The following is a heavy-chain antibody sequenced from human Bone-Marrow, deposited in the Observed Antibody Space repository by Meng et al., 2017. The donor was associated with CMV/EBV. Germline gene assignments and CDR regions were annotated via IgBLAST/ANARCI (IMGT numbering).Heavy chain of an antibody. V-gene: IGHV3-21*01. CDR1: GFTFSTYS. D-gene: IGHD6-13*01. Sequence: GGSLRLSCVASGFTFSTYSMNWVRQAPGKGLEWVSSISSSSNYIYYADSVKGRFTISRDDAKNSLYLQMNSLRDEDTALYFCARDESPIGATGPRRYFHYWGQGTLVTVSS. J-gene: IGHJ1*01. CDR2: ISSSSNYI. CDR3: ARDESPIGATGPRRYFHY.